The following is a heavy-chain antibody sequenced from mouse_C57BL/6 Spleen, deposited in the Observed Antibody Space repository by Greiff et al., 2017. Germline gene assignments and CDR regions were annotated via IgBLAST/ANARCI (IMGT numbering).Heavy chain of an antibody. CDR3: TRSGTGDYLDY. V-gene: IGHV1-5*01. J-gene: IGHJ2*01. CDR2: LYPGNSDT. CDR1: GYTFTSYW. Sequence: EVQLQQSGTVLARPGASVKMSCKTSGYTFTSYWMHWVKQRPGQGLEWIGALYPGNSDTSYNQKFKGKAKLTAVTSASTAYMELSSLTDEDSAVYYCTRSGTGDYLDYWGQGTTLTVSS. D-gene: IGHD4-1*01.